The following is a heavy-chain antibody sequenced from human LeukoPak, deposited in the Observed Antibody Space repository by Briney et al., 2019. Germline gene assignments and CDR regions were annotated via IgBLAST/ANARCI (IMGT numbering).Heavy chain of an antibody. CDR1: GFTFSSYS. Sequence: GGSLRLSCAASGFTFSSYSMNWVRQAPGKGLEWVSSISSSSSYIYYADSVKGRFTISRDNAKNSLYLQMNSLRAEDTAVYYCARDQDSSGYYHFDYWGQGTLVTVSS. CDR3: ARDQDSSGYYHFDY. V-gene: IGHV3-21*01. CDR2: ISSSSSYI. J-gene: IGHJ4*02. D-gene: IGHD3-22*01.